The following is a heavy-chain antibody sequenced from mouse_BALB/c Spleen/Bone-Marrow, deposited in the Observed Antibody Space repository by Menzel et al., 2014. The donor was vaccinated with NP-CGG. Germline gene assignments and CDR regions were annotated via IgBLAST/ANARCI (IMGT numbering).Heavy chain of an antibody. CDR1: GYTLTSYY. CDR2: IYPGNVNT. CDR3: ARFYYGSSYAMDY. Sequence: VKLQESGPELVKPGASVRISCKASGYTLTSYYIHWVKQRPGQGLEWIGWIYPGNVNTKYNEKFKGKATLTADKSSSTAYMQLSSLTSEDSAVYFCARFYYGSSYAMDYWGQGTSVTVSS. J-gene: IGHJ4*01. D-gene: IGHD1-1*01. V-gene: IGHV1S56*01.